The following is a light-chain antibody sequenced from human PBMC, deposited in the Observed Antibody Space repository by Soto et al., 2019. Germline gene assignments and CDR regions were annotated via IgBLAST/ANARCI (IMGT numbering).Light chain of an antibody. Sequence: DIVMTQSPDSLAVSLGERATINCKSGQSVLYSSNNKNCLAWYQQKPGQPPKLLIYWASTRESGVPDRFSGSGSVTDFTLTISSLQAEDVAVYYCQQYYTTPYTFGQWTKLEIK. V-gene: IGKV4-1*01. CDR3: QQYYTTPYT. CDR2: WAS. CDR1: QSVLYSSNNKNC. J-gene: IGKJ2*01.